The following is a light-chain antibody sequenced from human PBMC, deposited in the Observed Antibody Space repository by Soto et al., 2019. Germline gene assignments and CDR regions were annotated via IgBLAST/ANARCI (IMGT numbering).Light chain of an antibody. Sequence: EIVMTQSPATLSVSPGERATLSCRASQSISTDLAWYQQKPGQPPRLLIYSASTRATSVPARFTGSGSGSEFTLTISGLQSEDCAVYYCQQGHNWPLTFGQGTRLEI. V-gene: IGKV3-15*01. CDR3: QQGHNWPLT. CDR2: SAS. CDR1: QSISTD. J-gene: IGKJ2*01.